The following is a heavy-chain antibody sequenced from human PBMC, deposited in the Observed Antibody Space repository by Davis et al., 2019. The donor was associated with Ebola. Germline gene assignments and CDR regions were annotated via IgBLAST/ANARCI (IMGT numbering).Heavy chain of an antibody. V-gene: IGHV4-34*01. D-gene: IGHD1/OR15-1a*01. Sequence: GSLRLSCAVYGGSFSGHYWTWIRQPPGKGLEWIGEINHSGSTNYNPSLKSRVTISVDTSKNQFSLRLTSVTAADTAIYYCARRYNWDIHLDYWGQGTLVTVSS. CDR2: INHSGST. J-gene: IGHJ4*02. CDR1: GGSFSGHY. CDR3: ARRYNWDIHLDY.